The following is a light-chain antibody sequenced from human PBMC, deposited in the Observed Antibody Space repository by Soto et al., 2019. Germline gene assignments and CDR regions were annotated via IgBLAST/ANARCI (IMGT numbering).Light chain of an antibody. CDR3: QQYYSILWT. V-gene: IGKV4-1*01. J-gene: IGKJ1*01. CDR2: WAS. CDR1: QSVLFSANNRNY. Sequence: DIVMTQSPDSLAVSLGERATIDCKSSQSVLFSANNRNYLAWYQHKPGQPPKLLIYWASTRESGVPDRFSGSGSGTDFTLTISSLQAEDVAVYYCQQYYSILWTFGQGTRVEIK.